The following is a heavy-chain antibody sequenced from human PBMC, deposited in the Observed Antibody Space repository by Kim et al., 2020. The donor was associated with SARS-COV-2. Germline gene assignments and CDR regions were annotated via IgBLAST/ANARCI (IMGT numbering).Heavy chain of an antibody. D-gene: IGHD3-22*01. J-gene: IGHJ4*02. CDR3: AKDSGITMIVVNYFDY. V-gene: IGHV3-23*01. Sequence: SVKGRFTISRDKSKNTLYLQMNSLRAEDTAVYYCAKDSGITMIVVNYFDYWGQGTLVTVSS.